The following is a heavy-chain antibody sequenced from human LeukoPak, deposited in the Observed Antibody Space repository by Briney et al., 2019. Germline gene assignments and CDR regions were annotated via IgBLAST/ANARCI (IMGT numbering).Heavy chain of an antibody. D-gene: IGHD3-22*01. CDR2: TNHSGST. Sequence: SETLSLTCAVYGGSFSGYYWSWIRQPPGKGLEWIGETNHSGSTNYNPSLKSRVTISVDTSKNQFSLKLSSVTAADTAVYYCARGGGGYYYDSSGYYPFDYWGQGTLVTVSS. J-gene: IGHJ4*02. V-gene: IGHV4-34*01. CDR1: GGSFSGYY. CDR3: ARGGGGYYYDSSGYYPFDY.